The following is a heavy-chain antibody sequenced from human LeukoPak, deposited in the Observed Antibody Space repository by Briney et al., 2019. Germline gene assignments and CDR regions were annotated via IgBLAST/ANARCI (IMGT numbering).Heavy chain of an antibody. CDR2: ISYDGSNK. Sequence: QTGGSLRLSCAASGFTFSSYGMHWVRQAPGKGLEWVAVISYDGSNKYYADSVKGRFTISRDNSKNTLYLQMNSLRAEDTAVYYCAKDFLFDYWGQGTLVTVSS. V-gene: IGHV3-30*18. CDR1: GFTFSSYG. CDR3: AKDFLFDY. J-gene: IGHJ4*02.